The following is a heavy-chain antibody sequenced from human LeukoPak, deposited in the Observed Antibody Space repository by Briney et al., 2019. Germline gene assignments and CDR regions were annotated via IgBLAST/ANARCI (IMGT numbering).Heavy chain of an antibody. J-gene: IGHJ4*02. Sequence: SVKVSCKASGGTFSSYAISWVRQAPGQGLEWMGGIIPIFGTANYAQKFQGRVTITADESTSTAYMELSSLRSEDTAVYYCAKEGSSGWIPTRHFDHWGLGTLVTVSS. V-gene: IGHV1-69*13. D-gene: IGHD6-19*01. CDR2: IIPIFGTA. CDR3: AKEGSSGWIPTRHFDH. CDR1: GGTFSSYA.